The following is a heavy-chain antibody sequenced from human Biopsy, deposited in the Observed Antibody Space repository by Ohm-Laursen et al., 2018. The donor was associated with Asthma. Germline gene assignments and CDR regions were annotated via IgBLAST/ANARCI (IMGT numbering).Heavy chain of an antibody. V-gene: IGHV4-31*03. J-gene: IGHJ5*02. CDR3: ARTTYGHDGFDP. Sequence: SDTLSLTCTVSGRSINIGDYYWSWIRQHPVKGLEWIGHIYYSGSTYYNPSLKSRVSISLDTSKNQFSLSLTSVTAADTAVYYCARTTYGHDGFDPWGQGTLVTVSS. D-gene: IGHD4-17*01. CDR2: IYYSGST. CDR1: GRSINIGDYY.